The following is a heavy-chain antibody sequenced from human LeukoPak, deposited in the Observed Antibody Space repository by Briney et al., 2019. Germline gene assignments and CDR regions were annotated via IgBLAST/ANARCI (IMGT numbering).Heavy chain of an antibody. CDR3: ARSYSSSSFGY. CDR1: GYTLTELS. CDR2: IIPIFGTA. V-gene: IGHV1-69*13. Sequence: SVKVSCKVSGYTLTELSMHWVRQAPGKGLEWMGGIIPIFGTANYAQKFQGRVTITADESTSTAYMELSSLRSEDTAVYYCARSYSSSSFGYWGQGTLVTVSS. J-gene: IGHJ4*02. D-gene: IGHD6-6*01.